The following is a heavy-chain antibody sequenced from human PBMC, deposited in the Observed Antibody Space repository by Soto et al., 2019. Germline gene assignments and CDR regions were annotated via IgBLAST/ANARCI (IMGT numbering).Heavy chain of an antibody. D-gene: IGHD3-3*01. CDR3: AKDRVNYDFWSGYYTRPV. J-gene: IGHJ6*02. Sequence: PGGSLRLSCAGSGFTFGDSYMSWIRQAPGKGLEWLSYISPGSRYPAYADSVKGRFTISRDNAKRSLYLQMMSLTAEDTAVYYCAKDRVNYDFWSGYYTRPVWGQGTTVTVSS. CDR2: ISPGSRYP. CDR1: GFTFGDSY. V-gene: IGHV3-11*06.